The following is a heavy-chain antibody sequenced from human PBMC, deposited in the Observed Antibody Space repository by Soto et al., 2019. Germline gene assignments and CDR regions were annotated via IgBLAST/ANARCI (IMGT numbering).Heavy chain of an antibody. V-gene: IGHV3-21*01. Sequence: EVQLVESGGGLVKPGGSLRLSCAASGFTFSSYSMNWVRQVPGKGLEWVSSISSSSSYIYYADSVKGRFTISRDNAKNSLYLQMNSLRAEDTAVYYCARGKPLGYCSGGSCYFNYWGRGTLVTVSS. CDR3: ARGKPLGYCSGGSCYFNY. J-gene: IGHJ4*02. D-gene: IGHD2-15*01. CDR2: ISSSSSYI. CDR1: GFTFSSYS.